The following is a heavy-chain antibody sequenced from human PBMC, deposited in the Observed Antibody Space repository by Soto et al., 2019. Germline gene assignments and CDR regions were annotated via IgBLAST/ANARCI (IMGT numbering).Heavy chain of an antibody. J-gene: IGHJ6*02. CDR1: GGSISSGDYY. D-gene: IGHD3-3*01. V-gene: IGHV4-30-4*01. Sequence: NPSETLSLTCTVSGGSISSGDYYWSWIRQPPGKGLEWIGYIYYSGSTNYNPSLKSRVTISVDTSKNQFSLKLSSVTAADTAVYYCARDNILGILYGGMDVWGQGTTVTVSS. CDR3: ARDNILGILYGGMDV. CDR2: IYYSGST.